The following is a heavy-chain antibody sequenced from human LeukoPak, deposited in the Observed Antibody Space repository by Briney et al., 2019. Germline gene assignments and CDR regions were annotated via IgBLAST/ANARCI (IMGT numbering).Heavy chain of an antibody. Sequence: ETLSLTCPGSGGSISSSYWSWIRQPAGKGLEWIGRIYTSGSTNYNPSLKSRVTMSVDTPKNQFSLKLNSVTAADTAVYYCASLTYYYDSRGYYYSAEYSKQWSQGRLVTVSS. V-gene: IGHV4-4*07. D-gene: IGHD3-22*01. J-gene: IGHJ1*01. CDR3: ASLTYYYDSRGYYYSAEYSKQ. CDR2: IYTSGST. CDR1: GGSISSSY.